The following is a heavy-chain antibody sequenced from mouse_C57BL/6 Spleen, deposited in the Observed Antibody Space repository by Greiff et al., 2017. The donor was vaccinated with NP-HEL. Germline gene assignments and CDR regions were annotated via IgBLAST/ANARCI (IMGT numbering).Heavy chain of an antibody. V-gene: IGHV1-52*01. CDR1: ASTFTTSG. D-gene: IGHD1-1*01. J-gene: IGHJ2*01. CDR3: ARSYYGSSYYFDY. Sequence: QVQLHQPGPDLGRPGPSVSRSCKASASTFTTSGSHWLRQSPIKGLEWIVNITPSDSETHYNQKFKDKATLTVDKSSSTAYMQLSSLTSEDSAVYYCARSYYGSSYYFDYWGQGTTLTVSS. CDR2: ITPSDSET.